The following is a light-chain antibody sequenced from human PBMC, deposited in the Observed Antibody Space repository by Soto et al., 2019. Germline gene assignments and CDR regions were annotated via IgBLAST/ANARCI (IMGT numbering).Light chain of an antibody. J-gene: IGLJ2*01. V-gene: IGLV2-14*01. Sequence: QSVLTQPASVSGSPGQSITISCTGTSSDVGGYNYVSWYQQHPGKAPKLMIYEVSNRPSGVSNRFSGSKSGNTASLTISGLQAEYEAHYYCSSYTSSSTRHVVFGGGTKLTVL. CDR2: EVS. CDR3: SSYTSSSTRHVV. CDR1: SSDVGGYNY.